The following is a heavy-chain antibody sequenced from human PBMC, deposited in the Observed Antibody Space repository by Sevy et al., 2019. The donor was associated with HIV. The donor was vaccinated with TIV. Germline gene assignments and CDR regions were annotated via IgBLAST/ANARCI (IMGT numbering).Heavy chain of an antibody. CDR1: GYSISSGYY. J-gene: IGHJ2*01. V-gene: IGHV4-38-2*01. CDR2: KYQSGST. CDR3: ARVGTFYYDSSGYPYVLGEWYFDL. D-gene: IGHD3-22*01. Sequence: SETLSLTCAVSGYSISSGYYWGWIRQPPGKGLEWIGSKYQSGSTYYNPSLKSRVTISVDTSKNQFSLKLSSVTAADTAVYYCARVGTFYYDSSGYPYVLGEWYFDLWGRGTLVTVSS.